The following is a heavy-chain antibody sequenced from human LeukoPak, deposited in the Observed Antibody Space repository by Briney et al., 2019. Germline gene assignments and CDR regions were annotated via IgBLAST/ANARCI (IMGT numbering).Heavy chain of an antibody. CDR1: GGSISSSSYY. J-gene: IGHJ4*02. Sequence: SESLSLTCTVSGGSISSSSYYWGWIRQPPGKGLEWIGSIYYSGSTYYNPSLKSRVTISVDTSKNQFSLKLSSVTAADTAVYYCARHSSGWYYFDYWGQGTLVTVSS. CDR3: ARHSSGWYYFDY. CDR2: IYYSGST. D-gene: IGHD6-19*01. V-gene: IGHV4-39*01.